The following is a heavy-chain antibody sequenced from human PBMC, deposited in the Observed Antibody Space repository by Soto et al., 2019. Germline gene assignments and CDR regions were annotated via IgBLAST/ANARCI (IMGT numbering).Heavy chain of an antibody. V-gene: IGHV4-39*01. CDR3: ARRSAGWGNWYFDL. CDR1: GGSISSSSYY. J-gene: IGHJ2*01. CDR2: IYYSGST. Sequence: SETLSLTCTVSGGSISSSSYYWGWIRQPPGKGLEWIGSIYYSGSTYYNPSLKSRVTISVDTSKNQFSLKLSSVTAADTAVYYCARRSAGWGNWYFDLWGRGTLVTVSS. D-gene: IGHD6-19*01.